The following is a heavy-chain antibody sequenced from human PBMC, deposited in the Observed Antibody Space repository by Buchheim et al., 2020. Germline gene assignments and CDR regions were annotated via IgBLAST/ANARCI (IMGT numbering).Heavy chain of an antibody. CDR3: ARDYDSSGYYYGGSAFDI. D-gene: IGHD3-22*01. CDR1: GGTFSSYA. J-gene: IGHJ3*02. V-gene: IGHV1-69*12. Sequence: QVQLVQSGAEVKKPGSSVKVSCKASGGTFSSYAISWVRQAPGQGLEWMGGIIPIFGTANYEQKFQGRVTLTEDEPTSTAYMELSSLRSEDTAVYYCARDYDSSGYYYGGSAFDIWGQGT. CDR2: IIPIFGTA.